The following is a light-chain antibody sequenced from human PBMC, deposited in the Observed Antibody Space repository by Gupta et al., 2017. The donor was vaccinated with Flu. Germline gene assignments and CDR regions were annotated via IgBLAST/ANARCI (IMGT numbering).Light chain of an antibody. Sequence: GERATLSCRASQSLANNLAWFQQRPGQAPRLLSYGASTRGTTVPARFSGSGSGTDFTLTISSLQSEDFAVYYCQQYHNWPRTFGPGTKVEVK. CDR3: QQYHNWPRT. CDR1: QSLANN. V-gene: IGKV3-15*01. J-gene: IGKJ1*01. CDR2: GAS.